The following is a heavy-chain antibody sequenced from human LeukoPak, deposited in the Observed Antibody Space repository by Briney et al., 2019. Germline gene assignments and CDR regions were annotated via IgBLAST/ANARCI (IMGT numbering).Heavy chain of an antibody. D-gene: IGHD3-22*01. CDR3: ARVPQGGYLFYYGMDV. Sequence: GASVKVSCKASGYTFTGYGISWVRQAPGQGLEWMGWISAYNGNANYAQKLQGRVTMTTDTSTSTAYMELRSLRSDDTAVYYCARVPQGGYLFYYGMDVWGQGTTVTVSS. CDR2: ISAYNGNA. V-gene: IGHV1-18*01. J-gene: IGHJ6*02. CDR1: GYTFTGYG.